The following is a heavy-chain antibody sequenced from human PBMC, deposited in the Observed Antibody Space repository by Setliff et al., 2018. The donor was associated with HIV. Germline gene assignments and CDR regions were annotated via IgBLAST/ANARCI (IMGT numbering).Heavy chain of an antibody. V-gene: IGHV4-59*11. Sequence: SETLSLTCTVSGGSISSHYWSWIRQPPGKGLEWIGYIYYSGSTNYNPSLKSRVTISVDTSKNQFSLNLRSVTAADTAVYYCARGHDNKYYYFYYMDVWGKGTTVTVSS. CDR3: ARGHDNKYYYFYYMDV. J-gene: IGHJ6*03. D-gene: IGHD3-9*01. CDR2: IYYSGST. CDR1: GGSISSHY.